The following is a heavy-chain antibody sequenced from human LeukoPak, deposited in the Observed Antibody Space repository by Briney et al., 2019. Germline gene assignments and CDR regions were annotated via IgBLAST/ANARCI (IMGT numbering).Heavy chain of an antibody. CDR1: GFDFSINA. Sequence: GGSLRLSCAASGFDFSINAMHWVRQAPGKGLEWVSLISYDGSKKYYADSVKGRFTTSRDNSKITLHLQMNSLRPEDAAVYYCARVAAAYDTFSYHGMDVWGQGTTVIVSS. V-gene: IGHV3-30-3*01. CDR2: ISYDGSKK. D-gene: IGHD2/OR15-2a*01. J-gene: IGHJ6*02. CDR3: ARVAAAYDTFSYHGMDV.